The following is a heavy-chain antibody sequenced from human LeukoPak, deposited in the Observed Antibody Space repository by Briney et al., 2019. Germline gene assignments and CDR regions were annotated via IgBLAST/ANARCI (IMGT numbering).Heavy chain of an antibody. Sequence: TGGSLRLSCAASGFTFSSFEMNWVRQAPGKGLEWVSYISSSGSTIYYADSVKGRFIISRDNAKNSLYLRMNSLRAEDTALYYCARGLGHDYWGQGTLVTVSS. CDR2: ISSSGSTI. D-gene: IGHD3-9*01. CDR3: ARGLGHDY. V-gene: IGHV3-48*03. CDR1: GFTFSSFE. J-gene: IGHJ4*02.